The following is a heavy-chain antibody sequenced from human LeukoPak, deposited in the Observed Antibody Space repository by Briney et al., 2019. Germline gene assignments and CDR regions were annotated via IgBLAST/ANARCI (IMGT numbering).Heavy chain of an antibody. D-gene: IGHD4-11*01. CDR2: MNPNSGNT. CDR3: ARGRFRNVLDPRLSNSILGY. Sequence: GASVKVSCKASGYTFTSYDINWVRQATGQGLEWMGWMNPNSGNTGYAQKFQGRVTITRNTSISTAYMELSSLRSEDTAVYYCARGRFRNVLDPRLSNSILGYWGQGTLVTVSS. CDR1: GYTFTSYD. V-gene: IGHV1-8*03. J-gene: IGHJ4*02.